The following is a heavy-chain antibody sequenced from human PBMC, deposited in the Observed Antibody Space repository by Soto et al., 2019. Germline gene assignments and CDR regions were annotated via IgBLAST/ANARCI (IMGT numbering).Heavy chain of an antibody. D-gene: IGHD4-4*01. J-gene: IGHJ5*02. Sequence: SETLSLTGTVSGGSISSYDCSWIRQPPGKGLEWIGYIYYSGSTNYNPSLKSRVTISVDTSKNQFSLKLSSVTAADTAVYYCARDRATDFGFDPWGQGTLVTVSS. CDR1: GGSISSYD. V-gene: IGHV4-59*01. CDR2: IYYSGST. CDR3: ARDRATDFGFDP.